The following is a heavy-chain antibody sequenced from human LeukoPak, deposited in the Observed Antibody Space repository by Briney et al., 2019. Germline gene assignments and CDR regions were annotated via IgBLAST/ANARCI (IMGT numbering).Heavy chain of an antibody. J-gene: IGHJ2*01. CDR3: ARLTTVVTPWYFDL. CDR1: GGSISSSSYY. V-gene: IGHV4-39*07. CDR2: IYYSGST. Sequence: SETLSLTCTVSGGSISSSSYYWGWIRQPPGKGLEWLGSIYYSGSTYYNPSLKSRVTISVDTSKNQFSLKLSSVTAADTAVYYCARLTTVVTPWYFDLWGRGTLVTVSS. D-gene: IGHD4-23*01.